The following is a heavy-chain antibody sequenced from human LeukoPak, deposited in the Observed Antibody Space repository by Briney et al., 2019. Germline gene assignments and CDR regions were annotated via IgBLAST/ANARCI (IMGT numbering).Heavy chain of an antibody. J-gene: IGHJ5*02. CDR2: INPSGGST. D-gene: IGHD4-17*01. CDR3: ASSLGGYGDYEHWFDP. V-gene: IGHV1-46*01. Sequence: VASVKVSCKASGYTFTSYYMHRVRQAPGQGLEWMGIINPSGGSTSYAQKFQGRVTMTRDTSTSTVYMELSSLRSDDTAVYYCASSLGGYGDYEHWFDPWGQGTLVTVSS. CDR1: GYTFTSYY.